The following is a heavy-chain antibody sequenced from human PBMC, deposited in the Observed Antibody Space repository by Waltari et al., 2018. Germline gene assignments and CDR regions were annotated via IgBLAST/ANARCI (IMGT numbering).Heavy chain of an antibody. CDR1: GFTFSRYA. CDR3: AKGSSSYYYYGMDV. J-gene: IGHJ6*02. Sequence: EVQLVESGGGLVQPGGSLRLACAASGFTFSRYAMSWVRKAPGKGLEWVSAMSGSGGSTYYADSVKGRFTISRDNSKNTLYLQMNSLRAEDTAVYYCAKGSSSYYYYGMDVWGQGTTVTVSS. V-gene: IGHV3-23*04. CDR2: MSGSGGST.